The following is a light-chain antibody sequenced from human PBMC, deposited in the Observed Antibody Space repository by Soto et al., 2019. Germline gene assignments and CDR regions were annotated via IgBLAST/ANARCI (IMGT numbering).Light chain of an antibody. V-gene: IGKV3-20*01. CDR3: QQFGRSPPSWT. Sequence: ETVLTQSPGTLSLSPGERATLSCRASQSVSSNYLAWYQQKPGQAPRLLIYGASTRATGIPDRFSGSGSGTDFILTISRLEPEDFAGYYCQQFGRSPPSWTFGQGTKVEIK. CDR1: QSVSSNY. J-gene: IGKJ1*01. CDR2: GAS.